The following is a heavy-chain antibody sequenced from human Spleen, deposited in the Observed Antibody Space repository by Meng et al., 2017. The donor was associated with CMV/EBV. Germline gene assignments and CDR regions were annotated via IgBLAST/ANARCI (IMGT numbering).Heavy chain of an antibody. J-gene: IGHJ4*02. D-gene: IGHD3-10*01. CDR3: ARGGRIYYGSGLDY. CDR2: LYYSGST. Sequence: PLPDSGPGPVKPSETLSLTCTASGGSISSSSSYWGWIRQPPGKGLEWMGSLYYSGSTYYNPSLKSRVTISVDTSKNQFSLKLSSVTAADTAVYYCARGGRIYYGSGLDYWGQGTLVTVSS. CDR1: GGSISSSSSY. V-gene: IGHV4-39*07.